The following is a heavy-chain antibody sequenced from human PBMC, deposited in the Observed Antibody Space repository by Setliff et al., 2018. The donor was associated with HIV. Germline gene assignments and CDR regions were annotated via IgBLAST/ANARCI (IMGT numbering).Heavy chain of an antibody. V-gene: IGHV4-38-2*01. CDR1: GYSISSNFL. J-gene: IGHJ5*02. CDR3: ARHGCGGNCDINWFDP. D-gene: IGHD2-21*02. CDR2: IHHAGST. Sequence: SETLSLTCAVSGYSISSNFLWGWVRQPPGQGLEWIGSIHHAGSTYYNPSLKSRVRISLDTSKNQLSLKLSSVTAADTAVYYCARHGCGGNCDINWFDPWGQGTLVTVSS.